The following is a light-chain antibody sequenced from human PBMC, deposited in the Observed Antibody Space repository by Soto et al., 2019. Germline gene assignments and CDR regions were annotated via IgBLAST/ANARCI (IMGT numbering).Light chain of an antibody. CDR1: QSIRSW. CDR2: QAS. J-gene: IGKJ4*01. Sequence: DIQMTQSPSTLSASVEDGVTITCRASQSIRSWLAWYQQKPGKAPKLLIYQASSLESGVPSRFSGSGSGTEFHLTISSLQPDDFATYYCQQYDSYHLTFGGGTKVEIK. V-gene: IGKV1-5*03. CDR3: QQYDSYHLT.